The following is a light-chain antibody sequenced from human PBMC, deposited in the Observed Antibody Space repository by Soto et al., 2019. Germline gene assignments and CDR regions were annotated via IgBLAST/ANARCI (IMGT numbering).Light chain of an antibody. CDR3: QQYHRYST. J-gene: IGKJ1*01. V-gene: IGKV1-5*01. CDR2: DVS. CDR1: QSINAW. Sequence: DIHMTQAPSTLSASVGDSVTITCRASQSINAWLAWYQQKPGKAPKLLIYDVSTLASGVPSRFSGSASGTEFTLTISNLESDDFASYYCQQYHRYSTFGQGTKVDI.